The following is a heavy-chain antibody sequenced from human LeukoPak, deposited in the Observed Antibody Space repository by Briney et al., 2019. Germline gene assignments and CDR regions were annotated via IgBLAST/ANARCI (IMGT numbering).Heavy chain of an antibody. CDR1: GYTLTELS. D-gene: IGHD5/OR15-5a*01. V-gene: IGHV1-24*01. CDR2: FDPEDGET. J-gene: IGHJ4*02. Sequence: ASVKVSCKVSGYTLTELSMHWVRQAPGKGLEWMGGFDPEDGETIYAQKFQGRVTMTEDTSTDTAYMELSSLRSEDTAVYYCAASVYCEGWFDYWGQGTLVTVSS. CDR3: AASVYCEGWFDY.